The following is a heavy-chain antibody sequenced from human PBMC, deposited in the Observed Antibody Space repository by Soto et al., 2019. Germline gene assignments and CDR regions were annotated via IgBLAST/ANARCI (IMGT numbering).Heavy chain of an antibody. CDR3: ARGNHRWLQLWYFDL. V-gene: IGHV1-69*12. CDR1: GGTFSSYT. J-gene: IGHJ2*01. Sequence: QVQLVQSVAEVKKPGSSVTVSCKASGGTFSSYTISWVRQACGQGLEWMGGIIPIFGTANYAQKFQGRVTITADESTSTAHMELSSLRSEDTAVYYCARGNHRWLQLWYFDLWGRGTLVTVSS. CDR2: IIPIFGTA. D-gene: IGHD5-12*01.